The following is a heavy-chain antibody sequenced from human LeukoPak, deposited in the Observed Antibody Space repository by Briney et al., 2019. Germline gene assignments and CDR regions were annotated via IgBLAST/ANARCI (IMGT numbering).Heavy chain of an antibody. D-gene: IGHD1-7*01. CDR1: GGSFSGYY. CDR2: INHSGST. J-gene: IGHJ5*02. V-gene: IGHV4-34*01. Sequence: SETLSLTCAVYGGSFSGYYWSWIRQPPGKGLEWIGEINHSGSTNYNPSLKSRVTISVDTSKNQFPLKLSSVTAADTAVYCCARGQLGWNFLSVWFDPWGQGTLVTVSS. CDR3: ARGQLGWNFLSVWFDP.